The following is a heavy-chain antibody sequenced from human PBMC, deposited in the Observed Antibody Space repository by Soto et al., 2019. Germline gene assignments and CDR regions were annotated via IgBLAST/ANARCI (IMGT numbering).Heavy chain of an antibody. D-gene: IGHD6-13*01. CDR1: GFIVSSSY. Sequence: DVQLVETGGGLIQPGGSLRLSCAASGFIVSSSYMSWVRQAPGKGLEWVSVIYSDGRTYYADSVKGRFTISRDNSKNTLYLQMNSRSAEDTAVYYCARCSGWYGQCYFDCWGQGTVVTVSS. CDR2: IYSDGRT. CDR3: ARCSGWYGQCYFDC. J-gene: IGHJ4*02. V-gene: IGHV3-53*02.